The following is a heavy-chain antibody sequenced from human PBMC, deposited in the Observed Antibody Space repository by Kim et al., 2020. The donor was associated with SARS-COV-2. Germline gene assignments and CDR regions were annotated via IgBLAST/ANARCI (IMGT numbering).Heavy chain of an antibody. D-gene: IGHD3-22*01. CDR3: AREEAYYDSSGSSLVYFDY. Sequence: SVKVSCKASGGTFSSYAISWVRQAPGQGLEWMGGIIPIFGTANYAQKFQGRVTITADESTSTAYMELSSLRSEDTAVYYCAREEAYYDSSGSSLVYFDYWGQGTLVTVSS. V-gene: IGHV1-69*13. CDR2: IIPIFGTA. J-gene: IGHJ4*02. CDR1: GGTFSSYA.